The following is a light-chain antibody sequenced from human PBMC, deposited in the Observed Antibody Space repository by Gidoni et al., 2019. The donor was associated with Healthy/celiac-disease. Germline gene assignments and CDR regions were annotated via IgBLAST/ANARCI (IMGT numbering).Light chain of an antibody. Sequence: QSPLTPPATVSASPGQSLTISCPGTSRDVGGYNYDSWYQQYPGKAPKLMIYDVSNRHSGVSNRFSGSKSVNTASLTISGLQAEDEADYYCSSYTSSSSYVFGTGTKVTVL. CDR3: SSYTSSSSYV. J-gene: IGLJ1*01. CDR1: SRDVGGYNY. V-gene: IGLV2-14*01. CDR2: DVS.